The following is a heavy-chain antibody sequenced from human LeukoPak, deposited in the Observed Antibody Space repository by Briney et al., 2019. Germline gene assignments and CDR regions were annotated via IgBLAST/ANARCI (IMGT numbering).Heavy chain of an antibody. V-gene: IGHV4-39*07. D-gene: IGHD6-13*01. CDR3: ARRCIAAACVDV. CDR2: IFYSKNT. Sequence: SETLSLTCSVSGASIVTSTYYWGWTRQSPGKGLEWIGSIFYSKNTNYNPSLKSRVTISVDTSKNQFSLKLSSVTAADTAVYYCARRCIAAACVDVWGKGTTVTVSS. CDR1: GASIVTSTYY. J-gene: IGHJ6*04.